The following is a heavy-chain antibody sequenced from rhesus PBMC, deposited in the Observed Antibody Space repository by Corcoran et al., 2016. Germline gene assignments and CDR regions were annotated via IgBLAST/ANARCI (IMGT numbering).Heavy chain of an antibody. V-gene: IGHV4S7*01. CDR1: GGSISGSYY. D-gene: IGHD1-44*02. Sequence: QVQLQESGPGLVKPSETLSLTCAVSGGSISGSYYWNWIRHPPGKGLECIGNIYGSSGSTYHNPTRKSRVTISKDTPKNQFSLKLSSVTAADTAVYYCASMGGSGYYFDYWGQGVLVTVSS. J-gene: IGHJ4*01. CDR2: IYGSSGST. CDR3: ASMGGSGYYFDY.